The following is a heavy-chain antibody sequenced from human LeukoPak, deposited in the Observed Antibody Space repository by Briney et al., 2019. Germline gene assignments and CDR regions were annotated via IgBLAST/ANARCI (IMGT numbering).Heavy chain of an antibody. D-gene: IGHD5-24*01. J-gene: IGHJ5*02. CDR1: GYTFTSYD. V-gene: IGHV1-8*01. CDR2: MNPNSGNT. Sequence: SVTVSCTASGYTFTSYDINWVRQATGQGLEWMGWMNPNSGNTGYAQKFQGRVTMTRNTSISTAYMELSSLRSEDTAVYYCARDLRNTREIEFDPWGQGTLVTVSS. CDR3: ARDLRNTREIEFDP.